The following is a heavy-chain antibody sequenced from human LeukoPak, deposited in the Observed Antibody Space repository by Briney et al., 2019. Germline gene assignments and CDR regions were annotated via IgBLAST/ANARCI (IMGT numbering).Heavy chain of an antibody. V-gene: IGHV3-30*02. J-gene: IGHJ2*01. D-gene: IGHD2-2*01. CDR2: IRYDGSNK. CDR3: AKGSVHCSSTGRYSWNWYFDL. CDR1: GFTFSSYG. Sequence: GGSLRLSCAASGFTFSSYGMHWVRQAPGKGLEWVAFIRYDGSNKYYADSVKGRFTISRDNSKNTLYLQMNSLRAEDTAVYYCAKGSVHCSSTGRYSWNWYFDLWGRGTLVTVSS.